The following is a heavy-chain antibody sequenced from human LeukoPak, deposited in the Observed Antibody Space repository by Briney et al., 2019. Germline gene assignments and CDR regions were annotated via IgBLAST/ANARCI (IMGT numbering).Heavy chain of an antibody. Sequence: SEKVSCKASGGTFSSYAISWVRQAPGQGLEWMGGIIPIFGTAIYAQKFQGRDTITADESTSTAYMELSSLRSEDTAVYYCARDAQRFSARNWFDPWGEGTLVTVSS. V-gene: IGHV1-69*13. CDR3: ARDAQRFSARNWFDP. CDR1: GGTFSSYA. CDR2: IIPIFGTA. J-gene: IGHJ5*02. D-gene: IGHD3-3*01.